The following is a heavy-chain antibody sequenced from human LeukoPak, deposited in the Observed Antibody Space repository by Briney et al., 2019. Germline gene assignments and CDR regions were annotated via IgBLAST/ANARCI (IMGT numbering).Heavy chain of an antibody. CDR1: GGSISSAYY. J-gene: IGHJ4*02. Sequence: SETLSLTCTVSGGSISSAYYWGRIRLPPGKGLEWIGSIYHSGSAYYNPSLKSRVTISVDTSKNQFSLRLTSVTAADTAVYYCARVGSSGYYFYSDYWGQGTLVAVSS. D-gene: IGHD3-22*01. CDR2: IYHSGSA. V-gene: IGHV4-38-2*02. CDR3: ARVGSSGYYFYSDY.